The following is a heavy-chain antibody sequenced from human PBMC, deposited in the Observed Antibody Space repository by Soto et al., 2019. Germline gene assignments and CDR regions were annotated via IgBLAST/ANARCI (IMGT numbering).Heavy chain of an antibody. Sequence: QLPLQESGPRLVKPSETLSLTCSVSGGSMNDVTHYWAWIRQPPGKGLEWIATTYYSGSTHYNSALKIRSPISVDTSQNQFSLELTSVTAAVTAVYHCASARYFGVDVWGQGTTVIVSS. V-gene: IGHV4-39*01. CDR2: TYYSGST. CDR3: ASARYFGVDV. CDR1: GGSMNDVTHY. J-gene: IGHJ6*02. D-gene: IGHD3-9*01.